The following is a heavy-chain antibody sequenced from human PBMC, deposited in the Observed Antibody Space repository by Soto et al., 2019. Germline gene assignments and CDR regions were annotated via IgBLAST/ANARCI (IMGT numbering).Heavy chain of an antibody. CDR2: IYYSGST. J-gene: IGHJ4*02. CDR1: GGSISSGGYY. D-gene: IGHD2-2*01. CDR3: ARSSTSANYFDY. V-gene: IGHV4-31*03. Sequence: QVQLQESGPGLVKPSQTLSLTCTVSGGSISSGGYYWSWIRQHPGKGLEWIGYIYYSGSTYYNPSLKSRVTISVDTSKNQFSLKLSSVTSADTAVYYCARSSTSANYFDYWGQGTLVTVSS.